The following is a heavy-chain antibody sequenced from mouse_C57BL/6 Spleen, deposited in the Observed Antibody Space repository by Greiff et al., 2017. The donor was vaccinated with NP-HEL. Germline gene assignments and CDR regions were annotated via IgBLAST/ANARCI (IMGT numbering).Heavy chain of an antibody. CDR2: IYPGDGGT. J-gene: IGHJ4*01. Sequence: QVQLQQSGPELVKPGASVKISCKASGYAFSSSWMNWVKQRPGKGLEWIGRIYPGDGGTYYNGKFKGKATLTADKSSSTAYMQLSSLTSEDSAVYFCARARGGQLSEGYWGKGTSVTVSS. D-gene: IGHD3-3*01. V-gene: IGHV1-82*01. CDR3: ARARGGQLSEGY. CDR1: GYAFSSSW.